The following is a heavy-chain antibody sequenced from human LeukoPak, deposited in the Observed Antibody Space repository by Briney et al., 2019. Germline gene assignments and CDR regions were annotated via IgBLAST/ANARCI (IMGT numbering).Heavy chain of an antibody. CDR3: AIGGDSSTSCYRCFDY. J-gene: IGHJ4*02. Sequence: GESLKISCKGSGYNFAAYWIGWVRQMPGKGLEWMGIIFPGDPDTKYSPSFQGQVTISVDKSISTAYLQWSSLKASDTAMYFCAIGGDSSTSCYRCFDYWGQGTLVTVSS. CDR1: GYNFAAYW. V-gene: IGHV5-51*01. CDR2: IFPGDPDT. D-gene: IGHD2-2*02.